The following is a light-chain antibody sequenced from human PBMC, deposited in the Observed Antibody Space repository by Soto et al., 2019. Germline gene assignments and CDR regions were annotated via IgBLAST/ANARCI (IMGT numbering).Light chain of an antibody. V-gene: IGLV1-40*01. J-gene: IGLJ1*01. CDR3: PSYDSSLSGWV. CDR2: GNS. Sequence: QSVLTQPPSVSGAPGQRVTISCTGSSSNIGAGYDVHWYQQLPGTAPKLLIYGNSNRPSGVPDRFSGSKPGTSASLAITGLQAEDEADYYCPSYDSSLSGWVFGTGTKVTVL. CDR1: SSNIGAGYD.